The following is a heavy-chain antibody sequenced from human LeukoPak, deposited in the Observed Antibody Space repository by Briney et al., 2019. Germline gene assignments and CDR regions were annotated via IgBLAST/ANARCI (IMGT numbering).Heavy chain of an antibody. CDR1: GYTFTGYY. V-gene: IGHV1-46*01. CDR3: ASSGITMIPARGGDAFDI. J-gene: IGHJ3*02. D-gene: IGHD3-22*01. Sequence: ASVKVSCKASGYTFTGYYMHWVRQAPGQGLDWMGIINPSGGSTNYAQKFQGRVTITADESTSTAYMELSSLRSEDTAVYYCASSGITMIPARGGDAFDIWGQGTMVTVSS. CDR2: INPSGGST.